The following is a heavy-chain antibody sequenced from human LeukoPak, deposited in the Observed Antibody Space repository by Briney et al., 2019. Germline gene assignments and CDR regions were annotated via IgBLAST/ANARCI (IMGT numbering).Heavy chain of an antibody. J-gene: IGHJ4*02. CDR2: ISTDRSST. CDR1: GFTFSSNW. V-gene: IGHV3-74*01. Sequence: QPGGSLRLSCAASGFTFSSNWMHWVRQGPGKGLVWVSRISTDRSSTTYADSVKGRFTISRDNAKNTLYLQMNSLRAEDTAVYYCSRASSSVPNLLDYWGQGTLVTVSS. CDR3: SRASSSVPNLLDY. D-gene: IGHD6-19*01.